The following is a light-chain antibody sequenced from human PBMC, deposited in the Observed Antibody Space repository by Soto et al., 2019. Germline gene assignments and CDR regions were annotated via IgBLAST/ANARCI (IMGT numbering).Light chain of an antibody. V-gene: IGLV2-14*01. Sequence: QSALTQPASVSGSPGQSITISCTGTSSDVGGYNYVSWYQQHPGKAPKLMIYEVSNRPSGVSNRFSGSKSGNTASLTISGLQAEDEADYYCSSYTSSNTPVVFGGGTKLT. CDR1: SSDVGGYNY. CDR2: EVS. CDR3: SSYTSSNTPVV. J-gene: IGLJ2*01.